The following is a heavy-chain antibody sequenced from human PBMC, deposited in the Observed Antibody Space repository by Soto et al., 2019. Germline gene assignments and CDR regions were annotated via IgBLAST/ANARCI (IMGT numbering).Heavy chain of an antibody. CDR3: ARGLSSPSAAGV. V-gene: IGHV4-39*01. CDR1: GGSVSSGGNY. D-gene: IGHD6-6*01. Sequence: QLQLQESGPGLVKPSETLSLTCAVSGGSVSSGGNYWGWIRQSPGKGLEWIGSVHDTGTTHYNPSLTXRVTXXXXXXXXXXXXXXXXXXXXXXXXXXCARGLSSPSAAGVWGQGTLVTVSS. J-gene: IGHJ4*02. CDR2: VHDTGTT.